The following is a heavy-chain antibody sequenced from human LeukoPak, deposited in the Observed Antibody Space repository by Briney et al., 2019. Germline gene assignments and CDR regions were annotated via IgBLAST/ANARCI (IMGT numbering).Heavy chain of an antibody. CDR1: GYTFTSYG. J-gene: IGHJ4*02. Sequence: ASVKVSCKASGYTFTSYGISWVRQAPGQGLEWMGWISAYNGNTNYAQKLQGRVTMTTDTSTSTAYMELRSLRSDDTAVYYCARANTYYYDSSGYYYWGQGTLVTVSS. V-gene: IGHV1-18*01. D-gene: IGHD3-22*01. CDR2: ISAYNGNT. CDR3: ARANTYYYDSSGYYY.